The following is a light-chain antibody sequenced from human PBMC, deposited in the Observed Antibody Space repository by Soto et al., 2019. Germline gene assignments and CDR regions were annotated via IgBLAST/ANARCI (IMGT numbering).Light chain of an antibody. CDR3: QSCDNSLSALVV. J-gene: IGLJ2*01. CDR2: DNN. Sequence: QSVLTQPPSVSGAPGQRVTISCTGSSSNIGAGYGVHWYQQLPGTAPKLLIYDNNSRPSGVPDRFSGSKSGTSASLAITGLQVEDEADYYCQSCDNSLSALVVFGGGTKLTVL. V-gene: IGLV1-40*01. CDR1: SSNIGAGYG.